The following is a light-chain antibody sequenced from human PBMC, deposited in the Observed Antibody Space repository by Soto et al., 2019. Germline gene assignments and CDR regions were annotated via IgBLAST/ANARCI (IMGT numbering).Light chain of an antibody. V-gene: IGKV3-20*01. CDR3: QQYGPSPPYT. Sequence: DIVLTQSPGTLSLSPGESTTLSCRASRSFSSSYLAWYQQKPGQAPRLLIYAASSRATGIPDRFRGSGSATDFTLTISRLEPEDSAVYYCQQYGPSPPYTFGQGTKLEIK. CDR1: RSFSSSY. J-gene: IGKJ2*01. CDR2: AAS.